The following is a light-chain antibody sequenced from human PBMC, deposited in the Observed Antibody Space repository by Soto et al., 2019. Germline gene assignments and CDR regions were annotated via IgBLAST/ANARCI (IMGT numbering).Light chain of an antibody. J-gene: IGKJ4*01. V-gene: IGKV1-39*01. Sequence: DIQMTQSPSTLSASVGDRVTITCRASQSISSWLAWYQQKPGKAPNLLIYAASTLQSGVPSRFSGSGSGTHFTLTISSLQPEDFATYYCQRTYFTPLTFGGGTKVDIK. CDR1: QSISSW. CDR2: AAS. CDR3: QRTYFTPLT.